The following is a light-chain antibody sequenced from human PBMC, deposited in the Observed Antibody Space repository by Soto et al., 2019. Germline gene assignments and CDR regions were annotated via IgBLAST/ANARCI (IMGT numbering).Light chain of an antibody. V-gene: IGKV3-20*01. J-gene: IGKJ4*01. Sequence: EIVLTQSPGTLSLSPGDRATLSCRASQSLSGSNLAWYQQKPGQALRVLIYGSSRRATGVPDRFSGSGSGTDFTLTISRLEPEDIAVYYCQQYVNSPLTFGGGTRVEIK. CDR1: QSLSGSN. CDR3: QQYVNSPLT. CDR2: GSS.